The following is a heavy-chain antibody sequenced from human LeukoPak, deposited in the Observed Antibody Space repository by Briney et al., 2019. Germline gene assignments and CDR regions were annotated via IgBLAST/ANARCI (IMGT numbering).Heavy chain of an antibody. J-gene: IGHJ3*02. CDR3: ARLNWDWRAFDI. Sequence: ASVKVSCKASGYTFTSYGISWVRQAPGQGLEWMGWINTYNGNTVFAQTFEGRVTMTTDTSRSTAFMELRSLRSDDTAVYYCARLNWDWRAFDIWGQGTMVIVPS. CDR2: INTYNGNT. CDR1: GYTFTSYG. V-gene: IGHV1-18*01. D-gene: IGHD3/OR15-3a*01.